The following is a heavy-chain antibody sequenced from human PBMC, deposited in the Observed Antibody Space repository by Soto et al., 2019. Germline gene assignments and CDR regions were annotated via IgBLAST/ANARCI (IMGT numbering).Heavy chain of an antibody. J-gene: IGHJ4*02. CDR3: ARDKDYSTPRYYFDY. CDR2: ISAYNGNT. CDR1: GYTFTSYG. D-gene: IGHD4-4*01. Sequence: ASVKVSCKASGYTFTSYGISWVRQAPGQGLEWMGWISAYNGNTNYAQKLQGRVTMTTDTSTSTAYMELRSLRSDDTAVYYCARDKDYSTPRYYFDYWGQGTLVTVSS. V-gene: IGHV1-18*01.